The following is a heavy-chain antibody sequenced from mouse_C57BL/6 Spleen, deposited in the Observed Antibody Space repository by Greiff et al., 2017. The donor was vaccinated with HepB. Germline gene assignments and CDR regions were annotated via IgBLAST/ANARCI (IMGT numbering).Heavy chain of an antibody. J-gene: IGHJ1*03. CDR1: GFTFSSYA. Sequence: EVQRVESGGGLVKPGGSLKLSCAASGFTFSSYAMSWVRQTPEKRLEWVATISDGGSYTYYPDNVKGRFTISRDNAKNNLYLQMSHLNSEDTAMYYCARGSYYGSSYPYWYFDVWGTGTTVTVSS. V-gene: IGHV5-4*01. CDR3: ARGSYYGSSYPYWYFDV. CDR2: ISDGGSYT. D-gene: IGHD1-1*01.